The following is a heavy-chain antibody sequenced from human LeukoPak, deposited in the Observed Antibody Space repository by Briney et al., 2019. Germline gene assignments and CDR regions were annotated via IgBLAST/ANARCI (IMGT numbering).Heavy chain of an antibody. CDR1: GGSISSGGYY. CDR3: ARVMVATYYFDY. D-gene: IGHD5-12*01. V-gene: IGHV4-31*03. Sequence: SETLSLTCTVSGGSISSGGYYWSWTRQHPGKGLEWIGYIYYSGSTYYNPSLKSRVTISVDTSKNQFSLKLSSVTAADTAVYYCARVMVATYYFDYWGQGTLVTVSS. CDR2: IYYSGST. J-gene: IGHJ4*02.